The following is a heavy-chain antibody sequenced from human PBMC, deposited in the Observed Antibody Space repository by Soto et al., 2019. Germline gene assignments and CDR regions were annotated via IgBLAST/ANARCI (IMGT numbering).Heavy chain of an antibody. CDR1: GYTFTSYY. V-gene: IGHV1-46*03. CDR2: INPSGGST. Sequence: ASVKVSCKAPGYTFTSYYMHWVRQAPGQGLEWMGIINPSGGSTSYAQKFQGRVTMTRDTSTSTVYMELSSLRSEDTAVYYCARLRPRYCSGGSCIDYWGQGTLVTVSS. CDR3: ARLRPRYCSGGSCIDY. D-gene: IGHD2-15*01. J-gene: IGHJ4*02.